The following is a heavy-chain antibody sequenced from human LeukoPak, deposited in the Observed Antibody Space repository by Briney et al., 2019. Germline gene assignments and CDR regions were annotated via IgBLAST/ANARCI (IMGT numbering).Heavy chain of an antibody. Sequence: GGSLRLSCAASGFTFSSYAVSWVRQAPGKGLEWVSVISESGGSTYYTDSAKGRFTISRDNSKNTLYLQMISLRAEDTAVYYCAKRADTDSSVYRQYYFEYWGQGTLVTVSS. V-gene: IGHV3-23*01. J-gene: IGHJ4*02. D-gene: IGHD5-18*01. CDR2: ISESGGST. CDR3: AKRADTDSSVYRQYYFEY. CDR1: GFTFSSYA.